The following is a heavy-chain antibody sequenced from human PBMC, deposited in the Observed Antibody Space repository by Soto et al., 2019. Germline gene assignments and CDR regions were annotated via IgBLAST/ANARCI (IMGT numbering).Heavy chain of an antibody. Sequence: PSATLSLTCTVSCGSMSTYYWTWIRKLPGKGLEWIGYIYYTGPINYNPSLKSRVTISVDTSKNQFSLKLTSVTAADTAVYYCARASMTTIAMDVWGRGTTVTVSS. CDR1: CGSMSTYY. V-gene: IGHV4-59*01. J-gene: IGHJ6*02. D-gene: IGHD4-17*01. CDR2: IYYTGPI. CDR3: ARASMTTIAMDV.